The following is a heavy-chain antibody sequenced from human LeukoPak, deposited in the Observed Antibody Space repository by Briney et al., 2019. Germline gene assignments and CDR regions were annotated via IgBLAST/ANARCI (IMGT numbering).Heavy chain of an antibody. V-gene: IGHV3-11*01. Sequence: GGSLRLSCAASGLSLSDFFMSWIRQALGKGLEWVSYISSSGSTIYYADSVKGRFTISRDNAKNSLYLQMNTLRAEDTAVYYCARYGSSTRNAFDIWGQGTMVTVSS. CDR2: ISSSGSTI. CDR1: GLSLSDFF. CDR3: ARYGSSTRNAFDI. D-gene: IGHD2-2*01. J-gene: IGHJ3*02.